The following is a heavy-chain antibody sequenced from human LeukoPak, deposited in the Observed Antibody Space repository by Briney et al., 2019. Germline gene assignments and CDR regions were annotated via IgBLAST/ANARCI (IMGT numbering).Heavy chain of an antibody. CDR2: IYYSGST. CDR1: GGSISSSSDY. J-gene: IGHJ5*02. Sequence: SETLSLTCTVSGGSISSSSDYWGWIRQPPGKGLEWIANIYYSGSTFYNPSLKSRVTISVDTSKNQFSLKLSSVTAADTAVYYWARRPGRSSSRGFAPGGRGTLVTVPS. CDR3: ARRPGRSSSRGFAP. V-gene: IGHV4-39*01. D-gene: IGHD6-6*01.